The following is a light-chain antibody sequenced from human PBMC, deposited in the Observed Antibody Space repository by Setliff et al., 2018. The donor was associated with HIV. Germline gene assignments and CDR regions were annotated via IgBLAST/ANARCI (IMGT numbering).Light chain of an antibody. Sequence: QSVLAQPASVSGSPGQSIAISCTGTSSDIGGYRFVSWYQQHPGKAPKLLIYEVSNRPSGVSNRFSGSKSGNTASLTVSGLQVEDEADYYCSSYSSSRPVLFCGGTKVTVL. J-gene: IGLJ2*01. CDR1: SSDIGGYRF. CDR2: EVS. V-gene: IGLV2-14*01. CDR3: SSYSSSRPVL.